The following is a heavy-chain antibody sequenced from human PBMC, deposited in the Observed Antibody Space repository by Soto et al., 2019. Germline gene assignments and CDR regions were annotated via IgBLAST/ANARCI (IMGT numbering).Heavy chain of an antibody. V-gene: IGHV1-18*04. CDR3: ARGRYCSGGSCYSTPSFFDY. J-gene: IGHJ4*02. Sequence: ASVKVSCKASGYTFTSYGISWVRQAPGQGLEWMGWISAYNGNTNYAQKLQGRVTMTTDTSTSAAYMELRSLRSDDTAVYYCARGRYCSGGSCYSTPSFFDYWGQGTLVTVSS. D-gene: IGHD2-15*01. CDR2: ISAYNGNT. CDR1: GYTFTSYG.